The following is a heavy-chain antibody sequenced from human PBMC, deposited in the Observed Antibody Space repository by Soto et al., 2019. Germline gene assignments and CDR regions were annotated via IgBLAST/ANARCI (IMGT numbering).Heavy chain of an antibody. CDR3: ARVPVNATSAYYPNWFDP. V-gene: IGHV4-30-4*01. Sequence: TLSLPCTVSGASISSGDYYWSWIRQPPGKGLEWIGYIYHSGRTYYNPSLKSRVTISVDTSRNQFSLTLSSVAAADTAVYYCARVPVNATSAYYPNWFDPWGQGTLVTVSS. CDR1: GASISSGDYY. J-gene: IGHJ5*02. D-gene: IGHD3-22*01. CDR2: IYHSGRT.